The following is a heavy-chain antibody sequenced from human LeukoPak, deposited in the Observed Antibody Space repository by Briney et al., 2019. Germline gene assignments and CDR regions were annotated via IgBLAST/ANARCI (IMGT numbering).Heavy chain of an antibody. Sequence: PSETLSLTCTLSGVSLTTNTFCWGWLRQPPGKGLEWIGTVYYTGITHYNPSLKSRITISVDTSKNHFSLNLTSVTAADTAVFFYTTKGFFADHSRGDWGQGPLVTVSS. J-gene: IGHJ4*02. V-gene: IGHV4-39*02. CDR2: VYYTGIT. CDR1: GVSLTTNTFC. D-gene: IGHD2/OR15-2a*01. CDR3: TTKGFFADHSRGD.